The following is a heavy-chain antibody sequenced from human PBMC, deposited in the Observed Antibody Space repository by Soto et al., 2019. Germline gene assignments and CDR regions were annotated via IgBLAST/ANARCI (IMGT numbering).Heavy chain of an antibody. CDR3: AREKVVPAAMGVLDAFDI. CDR2: IYSGGST. CDR1: GFTVSSNY. D-gene: IGHD2-2*01. V-gene: IGHV3-66*01. J-gene: IGHJ3*02. Sequence: GGSLRLSCAASGFTVSSNYMSWVRQAPGKGLEWVSVIYSGGSTYYADSVKGRFTISRDNSKNTLYLQMNSLRAEDTAVYYCAREKVVPAAMGVLDAFDIWGQGTMVTVSS.